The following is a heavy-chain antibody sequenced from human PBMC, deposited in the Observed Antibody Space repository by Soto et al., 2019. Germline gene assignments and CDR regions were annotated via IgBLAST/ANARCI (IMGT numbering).Heavy chain of an antibody. CDR2: IYFSGTT. Sequence: NPSETLSLTCTVSGGSISSGGYYWSWIRQYPGKGLDWIGYIYFSGTTYYNPSLKSRVTISLDTSKNQFSLKLSSVTAADTAVYYCARGEVTYYDFWSGYFPRYYGMDVWGQGTTVTVSS. V-gene: IGHV4-31*03. CDR3: ARGEVTYYDFWSGYFPRYYGMDV. J-gene: IGHJ6*02. CDR1: GGSISSGGYY. D-gene: IGHD3-3*01.